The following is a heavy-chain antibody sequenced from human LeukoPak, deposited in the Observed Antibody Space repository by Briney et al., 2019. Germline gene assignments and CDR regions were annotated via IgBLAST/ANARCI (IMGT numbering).Heavy chain of an antibody. CDR3: ARVYYDILTAENYYFDY. Sequence: SETLSLTCAVSGYSISSGYYWGWIRQPPGKGLEWIGSIYHGGSTYYNPSLKSRVTISVDTSKNQFSLKLSSVTAADTAVYYCARVYYDILTAENYYFDYWGQGTLVTVSS. V-gene: IGHV4-38-2*01. J-gene: IGHJ4*02. CDR1: GYSISSGYY. CDR2: IYHGGST. D-gene: IGHD3-9*01.